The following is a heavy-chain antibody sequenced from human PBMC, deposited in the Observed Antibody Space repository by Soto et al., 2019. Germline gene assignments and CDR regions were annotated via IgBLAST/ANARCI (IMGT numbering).Heavy chain of an antibody. CDR2: IWYDGSNK. J-gene: IGHJ4*02. V-gene: IGHV3-33*01. D-gene: IGHD3-22*01. Sequence: QTGGSLRLSCAASGFTFSSYGMHWVRQAPGKGLEWVAVIWYDGSNKYYADSVKGRFTISRDNSKNTLYLQMNSLRAEDTAVYYCARERYYYDSSGNFDYWGQGTLVTVSS. CDR3: ARERYYYDSSGNFDY. CDR1: GFTFSSYG.